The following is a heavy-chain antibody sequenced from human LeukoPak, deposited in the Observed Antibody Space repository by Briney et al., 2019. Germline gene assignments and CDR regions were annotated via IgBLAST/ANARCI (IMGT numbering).Heavy chain of an antibody. CDR2: IKSDGSFT. J-gene: IGHJ4*02. V-gene: IGHV3-74*01. Sequence: GGSLRLSCAASGFTFSGYWMHWVRQAPGKGLVWVSYIKSDGSFTSIADSAKGRFTISRDNAKNTVYLQMNSLRAEDTAVYYCVRDNRSYNFDYWGQGTLVTVSS. CDR3: VRDNRSYNFDY. CDR1: GFTFSGYW. D-gene: IGHD1-26*01.